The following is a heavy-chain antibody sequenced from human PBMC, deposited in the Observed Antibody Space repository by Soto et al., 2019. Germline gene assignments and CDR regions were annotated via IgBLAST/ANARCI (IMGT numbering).Heavy chain of an antibody. CDR1: GFTFSSYS. Sequence: EVQLVESGGGLVKPGGSLRLSCAASGFTFSSYSMNWVRQAPGKGLEWVSSISSSSSYIYYADSVKGRFTISRDNAKNSLYLQMNSLRAEDTAVYYCVSGAYYYDSSGYYYYWGQGTLVTVSS. CDR3: VSGAYYYDSSGYYYY. CDR2: ISSSSSYI. D-gene: IGHD3-22*01. V-gene: IGHV3-21*01. J-gene: IGHJ4*02.